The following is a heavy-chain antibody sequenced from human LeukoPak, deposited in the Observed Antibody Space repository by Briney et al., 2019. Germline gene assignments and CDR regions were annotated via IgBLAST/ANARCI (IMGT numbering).Heavy chain of an antibody. CDR1: GFTISKYW. Sequence: GGSLRLSFAASGFTISKYWKFRVRQAPGKGLESVSRINTDGTVTTYADSVKGRFTVSRAYADNTMFLQLNSGRPQSTAGYYRAITQWVAPPPDSWGQGTPVTVSS. CDR2: INTDGTVT. CDR3: AITQWVAPPPDS. J-gene: IGHJ4*02. D-gene: IGHD6-19*01. V-gene: IGHV3-74*01.